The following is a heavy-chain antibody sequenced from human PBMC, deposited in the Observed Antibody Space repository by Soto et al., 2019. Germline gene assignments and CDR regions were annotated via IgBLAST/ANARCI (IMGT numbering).Heavy chain of an antibody. CDR3: TRPRGYCTNGVCWGLGYYGMDV. CDR2: IRSKANSYAT. Sequence: GGSLRLSCAASGFTFSGSAMHWVRQASGKGLEWVGRIRSKANSYATAYAASVKGRFTISRDDSKNTAYLQMNSLKTEDTAVYYCTRPRGYCTNGVCWGLGYYGMDVWGQGTTVTVSS. V-gene: IGHV3-73*01. J-gene: IGHJ6*02. CDR1: GFTFSGSA. D-gene: IGHD2-8*01.